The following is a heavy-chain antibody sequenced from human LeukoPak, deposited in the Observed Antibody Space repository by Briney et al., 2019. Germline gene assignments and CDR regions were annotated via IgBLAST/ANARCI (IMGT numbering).Heavy chain of an antibody. CDR3: ARDFSSTWYYFDY. Sequence: SETLSLTCTVSGGSISSYYWSWIRQPPGKGLEWVGYIYYSGSTNYTPSLKSRVTISVDTSKNQFSLKLSSVTAADTAVYYCARDFSSTWYYFDYWGQGTLVTVSS. J-gene: IGHJ4*02. CDR2: IYYSGST. V-gene: IGHV4-59*01. D-gene: IGHD6-13*01. CDR1: GGSISSYY.